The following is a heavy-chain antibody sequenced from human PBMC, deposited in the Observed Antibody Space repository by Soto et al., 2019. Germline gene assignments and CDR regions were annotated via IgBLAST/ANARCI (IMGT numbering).Heavy chain of an antibody. CDR1: GGSMTRGDYY. J-gene: IGHJ4*02. CDR2: IHHSGSA. Sequence: PSDTLSLTCTVSGGSMTRGDYYWSWIRQHPGRGLEWIGYIHHSGSAYYNPALKSRTTLSVDTSRNQFSLELNSVTAADTAVYYCVTVPHGFWSGYHSKDYWGQGTQVTVSS. V-gene: IGHV4-31*03. D-gene: IGHD3-3*01. CDR3: VTVPHGFWSGYHSKDY.